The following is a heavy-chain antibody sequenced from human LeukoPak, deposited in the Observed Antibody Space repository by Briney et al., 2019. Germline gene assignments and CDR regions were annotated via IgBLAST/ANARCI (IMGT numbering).Heavy chain of an antibody. Sequence: SETLSLTCAVSGGSISSGGYSWSWIRQPPGKGLEWIGYIYHSGSTYHNPSLKSRVTISVDRSKNQFSLKLSSVTAADTAVYYCARGRGEFDYWGQGTLVTVSS. CDR1: GGSISSGGYS. CDR3: ARGRGEFDY. D-gene: IGHD3-10*01. CDR2: IYHSGST. J-gene: IGHJ4*02. V-gene: IGHV4-30-2*01.